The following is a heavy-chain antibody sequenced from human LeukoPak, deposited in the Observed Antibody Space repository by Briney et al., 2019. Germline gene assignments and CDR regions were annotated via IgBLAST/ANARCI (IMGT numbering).Heavy chain of an antibody. CDR2: IYYSGST. CDR1: GGSISSSSYY. J-gene: IGHJ6*03. CDR3: ARHYGGGYYYYYMDV. D-gene: IGHD4-17*01. Sequence: RSSETLSLTCTVSGGSISSSSYYWGWIRQPPGKGLECIGSIYYSGSTYYNPSLKSRVTISVDTSKNQFSLKLSSVTAADTAVYYCARHYGGGYYYYYMDVWGKGTTVTVSS. V-gene: IGHV4-39*01.